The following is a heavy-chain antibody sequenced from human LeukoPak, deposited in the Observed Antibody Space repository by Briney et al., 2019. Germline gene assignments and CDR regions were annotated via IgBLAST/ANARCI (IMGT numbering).Heavy chain of an antibody. V-gene: IGHV4-61*02. CDR1: GDSISSGAYY. J-gene: IGHJ6*03. Sequence: SETLSLTCTVSGDSISSGAYYWSWIRPPAGQGLEWIGRISADASTNYNPSLNSRVTMSVDTSKNQFSLKLSSVTAADTAVYCCARSSVNGLSNTSFPYYDYYMDVWGKGTTVTISS. CDR3: ARSSVNGLSNTSFPYYDYYMDV. CDR2: ISADAST. D-gene: IGHD2-2*01.